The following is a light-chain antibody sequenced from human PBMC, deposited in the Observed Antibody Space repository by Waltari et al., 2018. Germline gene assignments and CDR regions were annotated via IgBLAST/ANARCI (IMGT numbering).Light chain of an antibody. CDR3: AAWDDSLNGHWV. CDR2: RND. CDR1: SSHTGSNV. Sequence: QSVLTQPPSASGTPGQRVTISCSGSSSHTGSNVVNWYQQVPGTTPKLLIYRNDQRPSGVPDRISASKSGTSASLAISGLQSEDEAHYYCAAWDDSLNGHWVFGGGTKLTVL. V-gene: IGLV1-44*01. J-gene: IGLJ2*01.